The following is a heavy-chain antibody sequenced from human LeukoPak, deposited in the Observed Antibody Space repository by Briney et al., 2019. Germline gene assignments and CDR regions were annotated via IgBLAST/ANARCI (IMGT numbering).Heavy chain of an antibody. D-gene: IGHD3-22*01. J-gene: IGHJ4*02. CDR3: ATDLTYYDPSGYYYDDY. CDR1: GYTRTELS. V-gene: IGHV1-24*01. Sequence: GASVKVSCKVSGYTRTELSMHWVRQAPGKGLEWMGGFDPEDGETIYAQKFQGRVTMTEDTSKDTAYMELSSLRSEDTAVYYCATDLTYYDPSGYYYDDYWGQGTVVTVSS. CDR2: FDPEDGET.